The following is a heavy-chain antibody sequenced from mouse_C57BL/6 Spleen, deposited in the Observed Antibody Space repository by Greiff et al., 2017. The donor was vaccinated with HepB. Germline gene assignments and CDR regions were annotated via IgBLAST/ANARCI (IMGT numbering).Heavy chain of an antibody. CDR3: ARRGTVVATRYFDV. V-gene: IGHV1-42*01. J-gene: IGHJ1*03. D-gene: IGHD1-1*01. CDR2: INPSTGGT. CDR1: GYSFTGYY. Sequence: VQLQQSGPELVKPGASVKISCKASGYSFTGYYMNWVKQSPEKSLEWIGEINPSTGGTTYNQKFKAKATLTVDKSSSTAYMQLKSLTSEDSAVYYCARRGTVVATRYFDVWGTGTTVTVSS.